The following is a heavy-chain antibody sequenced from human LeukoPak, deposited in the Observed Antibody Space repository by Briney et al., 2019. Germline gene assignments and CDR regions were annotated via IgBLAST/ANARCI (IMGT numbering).Heavy chain of an antibody. CDR3: ARRAGTVAGPFDY. CDR2: IYYSGST. D-gene: IGHD6-19*01. CDR1: GGSISSYY. J-gene: IGHJ4*02. Sequence: SETLSLTCTVSGGSISSYYWSWIRQPPGKGLEWIGYIYYSGSTNYNPSLKSRVTISVVTSKNQFSLKLSSVTAADTAVYYCARRAGTVAGPFDYWGQGTLVTVSS. V-gene: IGHV4-59*01.